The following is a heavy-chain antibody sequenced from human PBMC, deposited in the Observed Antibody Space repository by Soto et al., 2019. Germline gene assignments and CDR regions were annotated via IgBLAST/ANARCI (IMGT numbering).Heavy chain of an antibody. Sequence: GGSLRLXCAASGFTFDDYTMHWVRQAPGKGLEWVSLISWDGGSTYYADSVKGRFTISRDNSKNSLYLQMNSLRTEDTALYYCAKAASSRIYYYYGMDVWGQGTTVTVSS. CDR3: AKAASSRIYYYYGMDV. V-gene: IGHV3-43*01. J-gene: IGHJ6*02. CDR1: GFTFDDYT. D-gene: IGHD6-6*01. CDR2: ISWDGGST.